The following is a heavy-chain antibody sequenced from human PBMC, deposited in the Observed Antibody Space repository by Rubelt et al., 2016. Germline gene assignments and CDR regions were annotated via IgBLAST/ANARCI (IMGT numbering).Heavy chain of an antibody. J-gene: IGHJ4*02. Sequence: QVQLVQSGAEVKKPGASVTVSCKASGYTFTSYYLHWVRQAPGQGLEWMGIINPSGGSTSYEQKFQGRVTMTRDTSTSTVYRELSSLRSEDTAVYYCARVYGSSDTYYFDYWGQGTLVTVSS. CDR1: GYTFTSYY. V-gene: IGHV1-46*01. D-gene: IGHD2-2*01. CDR3: ARVYGSSDTYYFDY. CDR2: INPSGGST.